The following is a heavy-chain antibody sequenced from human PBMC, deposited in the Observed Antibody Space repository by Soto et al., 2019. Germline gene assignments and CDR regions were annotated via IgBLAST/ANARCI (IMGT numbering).Heavy chain of an antibody. V-gene: IGHV2-5*02. J-gene: IGHJ4*02. D-gene: IGHD5-12*01. CDR1: GFSLSPRGVA. Sequence: QITLKESGPTLVKPTQTLTLTCTFSGFSLSPRGVAVGWFRQPPGKAREWLALIYWAEDKWYSPSLTTTPTITAPTSTHPVVLTLTTMDPVDTATYSCAHRPRGYAYYFDSWCQGTLVTVSS. CDR3: AHRPRGYAYYFDS. CDR2: IYWAEDK.